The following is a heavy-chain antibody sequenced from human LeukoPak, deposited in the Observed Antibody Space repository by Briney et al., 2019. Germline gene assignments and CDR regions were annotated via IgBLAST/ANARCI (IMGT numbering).Heavy chain of an antibody. J-gene: IGHJ4*02. V-gene: IGHV3-21*01. CDR1: GFIFSNYN. CDR2: ISSSTTYI. CDR3: AREPFDY. Sequence: GGSLRLSCAASGFIFSNYNMNCVRQAPGKGLEWVSSISSSTTYIYYADSVKGRFTISRDNAKNSLYLQMNSLRAEDTAVYYCAREPFDYWGQGTLVTVSS.